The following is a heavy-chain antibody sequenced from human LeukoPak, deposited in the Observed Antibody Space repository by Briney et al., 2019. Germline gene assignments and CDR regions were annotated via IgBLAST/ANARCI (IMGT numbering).Heavy chain of an antibody. D-gene: IGHD3-10*01. Sequence: SETLSLTCAVYGGSFSGYYWSWIRQPPGKGLEWIGEISHSGSTNYNPSLKSRVTISVDTSKNQFSLKLSSVTAADTAVYYCARDPLWFGESIYFDYWGQGTLVTVSS. CDR1: GGSFSGYY. CDR2: ISHSGST. J-gene: IGHJ4*02. CDR3: ARDPLWFGESIYFDY. V-gene: IGHV4-34*01.